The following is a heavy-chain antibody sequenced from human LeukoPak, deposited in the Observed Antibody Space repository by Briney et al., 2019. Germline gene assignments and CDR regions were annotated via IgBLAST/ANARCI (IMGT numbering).Heavy chain of an antibody. J-gene: IGHJ6*03. CDR1: GGTFSSYA. V-gene: IGHV1-69*05. CDR2: IIPIFGTA. D-gene: IGHD5-24*01. CDR3: ARAREMATISDYYYYYMDV. Sequence: GASVKVSCKASGGTFSSYAIRWLRQAPGQGLEWMGRIIPIFGTANYAQKFQGRVTITTDESTSTAYMELSSLRSEDTAVYYCARAREMATISDYYYYYMDVWGKGTTVTVSS.